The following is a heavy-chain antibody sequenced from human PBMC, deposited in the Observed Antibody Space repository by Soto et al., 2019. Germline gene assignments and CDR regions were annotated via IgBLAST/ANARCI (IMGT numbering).Heavy chain of an antibody. V-gene: IGHV3-48*02. D-gene: IGHD5-18*01. CDR3: ARDGPGYSYGYYYYGMDV. CDR2: ISSSSTI. CDR1: GFTFSSYS. Sequence: GGSLRLSCAASGFTFSSYSMNWVRQAPGKGLEWVSYISSSSTIYYADSVKGRFTISRDNAKNSLYLQMNSLRDEDTAVYYCARDGPGYSYGYYYYGMDVWGQGTTVTVSS. J-gene: IGHJ6*02.